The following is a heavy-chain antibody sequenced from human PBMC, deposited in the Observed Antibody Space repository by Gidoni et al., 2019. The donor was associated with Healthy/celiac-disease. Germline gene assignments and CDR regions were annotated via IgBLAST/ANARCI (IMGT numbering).Heavy chain of an antibody. V-gene: IGHV4-34*12. J-gene: IGHJ4*02. CDR3: ARSRDYDSSCYQFDY. Sequence: QVQLQQCGAGLSKPSETMSPSCAVYGGSFSGSYWSWIPKPPGNELEWTVKIIHSGSTNYNPSLKSRVTISVNTSKNQFSLTLSSVTAADTAVYYCARSRDYDSSCYQFDYWGQGTLVTVSS. CDR2: IIHSGST. D-gene: IGHD3-22*01. CDR1: GGSFSGSY.